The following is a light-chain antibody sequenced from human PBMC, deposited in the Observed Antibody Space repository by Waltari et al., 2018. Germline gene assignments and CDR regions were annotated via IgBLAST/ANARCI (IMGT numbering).Light chain of an antibody. V-gene: IGLV1-44*01. CDR3: ASWDSGLKAYV. CDR2: STD. CDR1: MSNVGGGG. J-gene: IGLJ1*01. Sequence: QSLLTQAPSASGTPGQRVTVSCSGSMSNVGGGGVDWYQQVPGEAPKLLIYSTDARPSGGPDRVSGSKSGTSASLAIRGLRSEDEGDYYCASWDSGLKAYVFGTGTKVTAL.